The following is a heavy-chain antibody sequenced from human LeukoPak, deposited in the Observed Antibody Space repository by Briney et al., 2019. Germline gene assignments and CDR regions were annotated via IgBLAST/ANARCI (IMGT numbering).Heavy chain of an antibody. CDR3: SREKWELLYYFDY. Sequence: GGPLRHSCAASGLHLSSCSMNWLRPAPRRGREGVSYISSSSSTICYADSVKRRFTISRDNAKNSLYLQINSLRAEDTAVYYCSREKWELLYYFDYWGQGTLVTVSS. D-gene: IGHD1-26*01. V-gene: IGHV3-48*01. CDR2: ISSSSSTI. J-gene: IGHJ4*02. CDR1: GLHLSSCS.